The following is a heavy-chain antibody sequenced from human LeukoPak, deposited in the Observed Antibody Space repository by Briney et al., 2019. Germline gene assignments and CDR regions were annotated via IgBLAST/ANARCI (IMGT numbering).Heavy chain of an antibody. CDR1: GYIFSTYW. V-gene: IGHV5-51*01. CDR3: ARHGPTGDVFDLDY. D-gene: IGHD7-27*01. Sequence: TGESLKISCKGSGYIFSTYWIGWVRQMPGKGLEWMGIIYPGDSDTRYSPSFQGQVTISADKSISTAFLHWSSLKASDTAMYYCARHGPTGDVFDLDYWGQGTLVTVSS. CDR2: IYPGDSDT. J-gene: IGHJ4*02.